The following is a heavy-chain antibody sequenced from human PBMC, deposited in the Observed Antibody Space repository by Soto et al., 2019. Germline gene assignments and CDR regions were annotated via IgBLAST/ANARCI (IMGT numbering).Heavy chain of an antibody. D-gene: IGHD3-16*01. CDR1: GLPFSSYA. Sequence: QVQLVESGGGVVQPGTSLRLSCLVSGLPFSSYAMDWVRQAPGKGLEWLSIISSAGTFTYNAESVRGRFTISRDNSKNTLYLQMNNLRVEDTAVYYCVRVYVRQYDYWGQGTVVTVSS. CDR3: VRVYVRQYDY. CDR2: ISSAGTFT. J-gene: IGHJ4*02. V-gene: IGHV3-30-3*01.